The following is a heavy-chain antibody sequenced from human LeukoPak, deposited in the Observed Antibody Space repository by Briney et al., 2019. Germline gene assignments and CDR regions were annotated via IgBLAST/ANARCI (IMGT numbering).Heavy chain of an antibody. V-gene: IGHV3-7*01. Sequence: GGSLRLSCAASGFTFSSYWMSWVRQAPGKGLEWVANIKQDGSEKYYVDSVKGRFTISRDNAKNSLYLQMNSLRDEDTAVYYCARVRDYGDFPFYFDNWGQGTLVTVSS. CDR1: GFTFSSYW. J-gene: IGHJ4*02. CDR2: IKQDGSEK. D-gene: IGHD4-17*01. CDR3: ARVRDYGDFPFYFDN.